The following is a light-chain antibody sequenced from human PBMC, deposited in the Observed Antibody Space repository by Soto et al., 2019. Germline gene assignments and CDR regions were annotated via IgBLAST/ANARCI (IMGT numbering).Light chain of an antibody. V-gene: IGKV3-20*01. CDR1: QTVNSIY. CDR2: GAS. CDR3: QQYGSSQYT. Sequence: EIVLTQSPGTLSLSPGERATLSCRASQTVNSIYLAWYQQKPGQAPRLLIYGASSRAIGIPDRFSGSGSGTDFTLTISRLEPADFVVYYCQQYGSSQYTFGQGTKVDIK. J-gene: IGKJ2*01.